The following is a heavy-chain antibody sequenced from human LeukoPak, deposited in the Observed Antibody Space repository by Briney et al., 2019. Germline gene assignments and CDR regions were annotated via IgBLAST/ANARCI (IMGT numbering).Heavy chain of an antibody. J-gene: IGHJ3*02. CDR1: GYTFTGYY. Sequence: ASVKVSCKASGYTFTGYYMHWVRQAPGQGLEWMGWINPNSGGTNYAQKFQGWVTMTRDTSISTAYMELSRLRSVDTAVYYCARELDEKGPAFDIWGQGTKVTVSS. CDR2: INPNSGGT. V-gene: IGHV1-2*04. D-gene: IGHD3-3*02. CDR3: ARELDEKGPAFDI.